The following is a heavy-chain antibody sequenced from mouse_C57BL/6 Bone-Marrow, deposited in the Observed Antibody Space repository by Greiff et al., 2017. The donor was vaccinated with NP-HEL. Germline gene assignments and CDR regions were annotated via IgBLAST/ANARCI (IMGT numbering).Heavy chain of an antibody. CDR2: IYPGSGNT. D-gene: IGHD1-1*02. CDR3: ARDYGPPYYFDY. Sequence: QVQLKQSGPELVKPGASVKISCKASGYSFTSYYIHWVKQRPGQGLEWIGWIYPGSGNTKYNEKFKGKATLTADTSSSTAYMQLSSLTSEDSAVYYCARDYGPPYYFDYWGQGTTLTVSS. J-gene: IGHJ2*01. V-gene: IGHV1-66*01. CDR1: GYSFTSYY.